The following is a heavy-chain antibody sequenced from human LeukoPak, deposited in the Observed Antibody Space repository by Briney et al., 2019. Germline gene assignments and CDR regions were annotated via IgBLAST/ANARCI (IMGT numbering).Heavy chain of an antibody. CDR2: IYSDNT. J-gene: IGHJ4*02. CDR3: AALDHGHDY. CDR1: GFTFSSNS. V-gene: IGHV3-53*01. Sequence: GGSLRLSCTVSGFTFSSNSMSWVRQAPGKGLEWVSFIYSDNTHYSDSVKGRVTISVDNAKNTLYLQMNSLRAEDTAVYYCAALDHGHDYWGQGTLVTVSS.